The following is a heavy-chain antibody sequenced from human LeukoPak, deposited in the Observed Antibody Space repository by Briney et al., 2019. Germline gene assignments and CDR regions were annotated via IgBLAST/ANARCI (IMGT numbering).Heavy chain of an antibody. J-gene: IGHJ6*03. V-gene: IGHV3-30*02. CDR3: AIALRSLEWLDYYYYMDV. CDR1: GFTFSSYG. Sequence: GGSLRLSCAASGFTFSSYGMHWVRQAPGKGLEWVAFIRYDGSNKYYADSVKGRFTISRDNTKNTLYLQMNSLRAEDTAVYYCAIALRSLEWLDYYYYMDVWGKGTTVTVSS. D-gene: IGHD3-3*01. CDR2: IRYDGSNK.